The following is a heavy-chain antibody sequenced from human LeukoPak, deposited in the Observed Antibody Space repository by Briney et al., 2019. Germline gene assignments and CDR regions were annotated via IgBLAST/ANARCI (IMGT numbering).Heavy chain of an antibody. CDR2: IYFSGGT. V-gene: IGHV4-34*01. CDR3: ARRGSMTGPPPL. J-gene: IGHJ4*02. CDR1: GGSFSGYY. D-gene: IGHD6-6*01. Sequence: SETLSLTCAVYGGSFSGYYWSWIRQPPGKGLEWIGSIYFSGGTYYNASLKSRVTISVDTSKNQFSLKLSSVTAADTAVYYCARRGSMTGPPPLWGQGTLVTVSS.